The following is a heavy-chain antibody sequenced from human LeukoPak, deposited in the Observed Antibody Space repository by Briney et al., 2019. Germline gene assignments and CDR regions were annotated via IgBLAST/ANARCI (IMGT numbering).Heavy chain of an antibody. CDR3: ARRGRYCSSTSCYKDYYYYYMDV. J-gene: IGHJ6*03. CDR1: GFTFSDYY. CDR2: ISSSGSTI. Sequence: GGSLRLSCAASGFTFSDYYMSWIRQAPGKGLEWVSYISSSGSTIYYADSVKGRFTISRGNAKNSLYLQMNSLRAEDTAVYYCARRGRYCSSTSCYKDYYYYYMDVWGKGTTVTVSS. D-gene: IGHD2-2*02. V-gene: IGHV3-11*04.